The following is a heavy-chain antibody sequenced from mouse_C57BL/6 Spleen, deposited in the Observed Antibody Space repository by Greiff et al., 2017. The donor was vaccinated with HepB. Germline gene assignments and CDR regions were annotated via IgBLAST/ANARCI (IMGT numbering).Heavy chain of an antibody. CDR3: ARRSTGYAMDY. Sequence: QVHVKQPGAELVMPGASVKLSCKASGYTFTSYWMHWVKQRPGQGLEWIGEIDPSASYTNYNQQFKGKSTLTVDKSSSTAYMQLSSRASEDSAVYYCARRSTGYAMDYWGQGTSVTVSS. CDR2: IDPSASYT. D-gene: IGHD1-1*01. J-gene: IGHJ4*01. CDR1: GYTFTSYW. V-gene: IGHV1-69*01.